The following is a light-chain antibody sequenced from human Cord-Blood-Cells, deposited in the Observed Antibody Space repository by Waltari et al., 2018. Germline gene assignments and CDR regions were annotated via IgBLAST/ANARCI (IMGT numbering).Light chain of an antibody. CDR1: SSDVGSDNH. J-gene: IGLJ2*01. CDR2: EGS. CDR3: CSYAGNSTVV. V-gene: IGLV2-23*01. Sequence: QSALTPPASVSGSPGQSITISCTGTSSDVGSDNHVPWYQQHPGKAPKLMIYEGSNRPAGVSNRFSGSNTGNTASLTISGLQAEDEADYYCCSYAGNSTVVFGGGTKLTVL.